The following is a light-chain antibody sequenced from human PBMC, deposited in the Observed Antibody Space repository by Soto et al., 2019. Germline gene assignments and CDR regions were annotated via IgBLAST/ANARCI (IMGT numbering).Light chain of an antibody. V-gene: IGKV4-1*01. CDR1: QNISYSSNNKNY. J-gene: IGKJ4*01. Sequence: DIVMTQSPDSLAVSLGERATINCKSSQNISYSSNNKNYLAWYQQKPGQPPKLLIYWASTRESGVPDRFSGSGSGTDFTLAISSLQAEDVAVYYCQQYYGSPLTFGGGTRVEIK. CDR3: QQYYGSPLT. CDR2: WAS.